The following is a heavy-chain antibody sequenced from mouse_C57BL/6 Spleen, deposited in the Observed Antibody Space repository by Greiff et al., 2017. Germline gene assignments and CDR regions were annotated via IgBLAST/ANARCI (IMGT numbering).Heavy chain of an antibody. CDR1: GYTFTSYW. D-gene: IGHD1-1*01. CDR2: IDPSNGYT. V-gene: IGHV1-69*01. Sequence: VQLQQPGAELVMPGASVKLSCKASGYTFTSYWMHWVKQRPGQGLEWIGEIDPSNGYTNYNQKFKGKSTLTVDTSSSTAYMQLSSLTAEDSAVYDCARGGSSSWFAYWGQGTLVTVSA. J-gene: IGHJ3*01. CDR3: ARGGSSSWFAY.